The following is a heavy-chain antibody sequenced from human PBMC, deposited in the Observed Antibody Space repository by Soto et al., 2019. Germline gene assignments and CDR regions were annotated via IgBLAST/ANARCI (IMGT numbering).Heavy chain of an antibody. CDR1: GFTFSSYA. CDR3: ASSLYDSSGYYDYFDY. D-gene: IGHD3-22*01. J-gene: IGHJ4*02. V-gene: IGHV3-30-3*01. Sequence: LRLSCAASGFTFSSYAMHWVRQAPGKGLEWVAVISYDGSNKYYADSVKGRFTISRDNSKNTLYLQMNSLRAEDTAVYYCASSLYDSSGYYDYFDYWGQGTLVTVSS. CDR2: ISYDGSNK.